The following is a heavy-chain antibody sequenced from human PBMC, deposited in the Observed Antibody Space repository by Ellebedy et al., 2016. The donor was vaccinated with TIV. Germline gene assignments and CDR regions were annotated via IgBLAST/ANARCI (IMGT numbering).Heavy chain of an antibody. J-gene: IGHJ4*02. Sequence: PGGSLRLSCAASGFTFSDYYMSWIRQAPGKGLEWVSAISGSGGSTYYADSVKGRFTISRDNSKNTLYLKMNSLRAEDTAVYYCARDTAMAADYWGQGTLVTVSS. V-gene: IGHV3-66*01. CDR2: SGSGGST. CDR3: ARDTAMAADY. D-gene: IGHD5-18*01. CDR1: GFTFSDYY.